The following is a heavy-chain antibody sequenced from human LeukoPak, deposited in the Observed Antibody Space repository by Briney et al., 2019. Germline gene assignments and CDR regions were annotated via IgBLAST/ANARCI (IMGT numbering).Heavy chain of an antibody. Sequence: SETLSPTCTVSGGSISSYYWSWIRQPPGKGLEWIGYIYYSGSTNYNPSLKSRVTISVDTSKNQFSLKLSSVTAADTAVYYCASGYSSSWPDYWGQGTLVTVSS. CDR2: IYYSGST. CDR3: ASGYSSSWPDY. CDR1: GGSISSYY. V-gene: IGHV4-59*08. J-gene: IGHJ4*02. D-gene: IGHD6-13*01.